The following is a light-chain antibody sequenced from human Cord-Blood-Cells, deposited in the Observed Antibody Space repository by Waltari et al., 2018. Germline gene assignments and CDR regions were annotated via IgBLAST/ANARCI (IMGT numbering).Light chain of an antibody. J-gene: IGKJ3*01. CDR1: QSISSY. CDR3: QQSYSTPFT. V-gene: IGKV1-39*01. Sequence: DIQMTQSPSSLSASVGDRVTITCRASQSISSYLNWYQQKQGKAPKLLIYAASSLKSGVPSRFSGSGSGIDFTLTISSLEPEDFATYYCQQSYSTPFTFGPGTKVDIK. CDR2: AAS.